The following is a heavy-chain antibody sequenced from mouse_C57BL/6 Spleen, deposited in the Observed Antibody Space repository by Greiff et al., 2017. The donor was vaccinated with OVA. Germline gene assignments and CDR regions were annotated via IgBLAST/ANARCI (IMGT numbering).Heavy chain of an antibody. D-gene: IGHD4-1*01. Sequence: QVQLKESGPGLVQPSQRLSITCTVSGFSLTSYGVHWVRQSPGKGLEWLGVIWRGGSTDYNAAFMSRLSITKDNSKSQVFFKMNSLQADDTAIYYCAKNPRTDWDDWYFDVWGTGTTVTVSS. CDR2: IWRGGST. CDR1: GFSLTSYG. J-gene: IGHJ1*03. CDR3: AKNPRTDWDDWYFDV. V-gene: IGHV2-5*01.